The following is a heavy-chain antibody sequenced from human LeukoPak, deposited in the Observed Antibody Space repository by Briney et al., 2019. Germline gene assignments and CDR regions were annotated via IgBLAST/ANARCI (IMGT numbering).Heavy chain of an antibody. CDR2: INVDGST. D-gene: IGHD2-15*01. J-gene: IGHJ4*02. Sequence: GGSLRLSCAASGFTVSNNHMSWVRQAPGKGLEWVSLINVDGSTSYADSVKGRLTISRDDSKNTVLLQMNSLRVDDTAVYYCARGGGSFGYDYFDFWGQGNLVSVSS. CDR3: ARGGGSFGYDYFDF. CDR1: GFTVSNNH. V-gene: IGHV3-66*01.